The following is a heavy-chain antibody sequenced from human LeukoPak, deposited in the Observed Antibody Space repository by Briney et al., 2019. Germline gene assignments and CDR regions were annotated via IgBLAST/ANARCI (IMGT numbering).Heavy chain of an antibody. CDR1: GFTFSSHR. Sequence: GGSLRLSCAASGFTFSSHRMHWVRQAPGKGLEWVSSISSSSSYIYYADSVKGRFTISRDNAKNSLYLQMNSLRAEDTAVYYCARDEWSTYYDYVWGSYRHDYFDYWGQGTLVTVSS. J-gene: IGHJ4*02. D-gene: IGHD3-16*02. CDR3: ARDEWSTYYDYVWGSYRHDYFDY. V-gene: IGHV3-21*01. CDR2: ISSSSSYI.